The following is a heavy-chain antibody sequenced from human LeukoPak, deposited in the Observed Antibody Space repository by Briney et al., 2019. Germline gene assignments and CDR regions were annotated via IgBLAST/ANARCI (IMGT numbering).Heavy chain of an antibody. V-gene: IGHV4-59*12. D-gene: IGHD4-17*01. J-gene: IGHJ1*01. CDR3: ARGEDGDYYFQH. CDR1: GGSTSSYY. Sequence: PSGTLSLTCTVSGGSTSSYYWSWIRQPPGKGLEWIGFIYDSGSTYYNPSLKSRVTISVDTSKNQFSLKLSSVTAADTAVYYCARGEDGDYYFQHWGQGTLVTVSS. CDR2: IYDSGST.